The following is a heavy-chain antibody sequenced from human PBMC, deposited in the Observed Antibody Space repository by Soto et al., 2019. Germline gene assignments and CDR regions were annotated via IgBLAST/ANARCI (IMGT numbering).Heavy chain of an antibody. CDR3: ATLRFGSGSYEY. V-gene: IGHV1-46*01. D-gene: IGHD3-10*01. Sequence: QVRLVQSGAEVKKPGASVKVSCKASGYTFTNNYIHWVRQAPGQGLEWVGMVNPSGGATSYQEKFQGRITLTRDTSTKTVYMALSRLTPEDTALYYCATLRFGSGSYEYWGQGALVTVYS. J-gene: IGHJ4*02. CDR2: VNPSGGAT. CDR1: GYTFTNNY.